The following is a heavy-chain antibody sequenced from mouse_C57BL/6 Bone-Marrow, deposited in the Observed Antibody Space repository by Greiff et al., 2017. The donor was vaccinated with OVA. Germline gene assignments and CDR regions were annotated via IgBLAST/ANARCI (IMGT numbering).Heavy chain of an antibody. CDR2: ISNGGGST. V-gene: IGHV5-12*01. CDR3: AIITTKRSYFDN. Sequence: EVQLVESGGGLVQPGGSLKLSCAASGFTFSDYYMYWVRQTPEKRLEWVAYISNGGGSTYYPDTVKGRFTISRDNAKNTLYLQMSRLKSEDTAMYYCAIITTKRSYFDNWGQGTTLTVSS. CDR1: GFTFSDYY. D-gene: IGHD1-1*01. J-gene: IGHJ2*01.